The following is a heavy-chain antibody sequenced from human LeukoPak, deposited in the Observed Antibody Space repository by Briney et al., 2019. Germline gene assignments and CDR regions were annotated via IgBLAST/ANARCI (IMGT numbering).Heavy chain of an antibody. Sequence: GGSLRLSCAASGFTFNNYDMNWVRQAPGKGLEWVSAISGSGGRTEYADSVKGRFTISRDDSRNTLFLQMNSPRAEDTAVYYCAKIMAAADVLRAFIYYGMDVWGQGTTVTVSS. D-gene: IGHD6-13*01. CDR3: AKIMAAADVLRAFIYYGMDV. CDR2: ISGSGGRT. V-gene: IGHV3-23*01. CDR1: GFTFNNYD. J-gene: IGHJ6*02.